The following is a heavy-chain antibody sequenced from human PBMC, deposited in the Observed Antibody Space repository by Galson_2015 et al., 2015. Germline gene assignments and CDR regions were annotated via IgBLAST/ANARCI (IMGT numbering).Heavy chain of an antibody. J-gene: IGHJ4*02. CDR1: GFTFSSYW. V-gene: IGHV3-74*01. D-gene: IGHD3-22*01. CDR3: ARQKYYYDSSDYYYDY. Sequence: SLRLSCAASGFTFSSYWMHWVRQAPGKGLVWVSHINSDGSHTNYADSVKGRFTISRDNAENTLYLQMNSLRAEDTAVYYCARQKYYYDSSDYYYDYWGQGTLVTVSS. CDR2: INSDGSHT.